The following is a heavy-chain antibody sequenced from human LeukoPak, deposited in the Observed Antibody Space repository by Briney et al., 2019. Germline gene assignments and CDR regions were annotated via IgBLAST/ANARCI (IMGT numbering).Heavy chain of an antibody. CDR1: GFTFSSYA. CDR3: ARDGSGYYFDY. D-gene: IGHD1-26*01. V-gene: IGHV3-30-3*01. CDR2: ISYDGSNK. J-gene: IGHJ4*02. Sequence: GGSLRLSCAASGFTFSSYAMHWVRQAPGKGLEWVAVISYDGSNKYSADSVKGRFTISRDNSKNTLYLQMNSLRAEDTAVYYCARDGSGYYFDYWGQGTLVTVSS.